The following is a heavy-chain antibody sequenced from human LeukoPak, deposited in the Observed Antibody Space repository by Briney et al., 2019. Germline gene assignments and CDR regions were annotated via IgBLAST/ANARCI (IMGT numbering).Heavy chain of an antibody. D-gene: IGHD3-22*01. V-gene: IGHV5-51*01. J-gene: IGHJ3*02. CDR2: IYPGDSDT. CDR3: ARQRSTAYYDSSGLPYDAFDI. CDR1: GYSFTSYW. Sequence: GESLKISCKGSGYSFTSYWIAWVRQMPGKGLEWMGIIYPGDSDTRYSPSFQGQVSISADKSITTGYLQWRSLKASDTAMYYCARQRSTAYYDSSGLPYDAFDIWGQGTMVTVSS.